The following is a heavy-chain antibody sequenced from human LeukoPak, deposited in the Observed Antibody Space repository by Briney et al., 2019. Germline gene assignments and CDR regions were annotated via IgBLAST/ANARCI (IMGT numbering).Heavy chain of an antibody. V-gene: IGHV3-23*01. Sequence: GGSLRLSCAASGFTFSSYWMHWVRQAPGKGLEWVSAISGSGGSTYYADSVKGRFTISRDNSKNTLYLQMNSLRAEDTAVYYCAIPRWGSSWAFDYWGQGTLVTVSS. CDR1: GFTFSSYW. J-gene: IGHJ4*02. CDR3: AIPRWGSSWAFDY. D-gene: IGHD6-13*01. CDR2: ISGSGGST.